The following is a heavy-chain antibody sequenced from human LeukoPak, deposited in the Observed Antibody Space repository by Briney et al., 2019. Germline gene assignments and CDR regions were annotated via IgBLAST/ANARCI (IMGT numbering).Heavy chain of an antibody. CDR2: IKSKADDGTT. CDR3: TTRAVAGSAPY. Sequence: GGSLRLSCAGSGFTFNNAWMSWVRQGPGKGLEWVGRIKSKADDGTTDYAAPVKGRFTISRDDSKNTLYLQMNSLKTEDTAVYYCTTRAVAGSAPYWGQGTLVTVSS. D-gene: IGHD6-19*01. V-gene: IGHV3-15*01. CDR1: GFTFNNAW. J-gene: IGHJ4*02.